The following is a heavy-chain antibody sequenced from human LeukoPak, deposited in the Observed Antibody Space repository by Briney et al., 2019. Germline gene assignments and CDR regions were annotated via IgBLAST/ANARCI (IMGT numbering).Heavy chain of an antibody. CDR3: ARVWERSDFDY. CDR2: IIPIFGTA. D-gene: IGHD1-26*01. Sequence: GASVKVSYKASGGTFSSYAISWVRQAPGQGLEWMGGIIPIFGTANYAQKFQGRVTITADKSTSTAYMELSSLRSEDTAVYYCARVWERSDFDYWGQGTLVTVSS. CDR1: GGTFSSYA. J-gene: IGHJ4*02. V-gene: IGHV1-69*06.